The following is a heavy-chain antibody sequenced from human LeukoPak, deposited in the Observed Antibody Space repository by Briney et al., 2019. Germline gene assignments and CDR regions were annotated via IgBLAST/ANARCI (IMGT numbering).Heavy chain of an antibody. J-gene: IGHJ6*02. CDR1: GYS. D-gene: IGHD2-2*01. V-gene: IGHV3-48*02. Sequence: GGSLRLSCAASGYSMNWVRQAPGKGLEWVSYISSSSNAIYYADSVKGRFTISRDNAKNSLYLQMNSLRDEDTAVYYCARGLYCSSSTSCYDYGMDVWGQGTTVTVSS. CDR3: ARGLYCSSSTSCYDYGMDV. CDR2: ISSSSNAI.